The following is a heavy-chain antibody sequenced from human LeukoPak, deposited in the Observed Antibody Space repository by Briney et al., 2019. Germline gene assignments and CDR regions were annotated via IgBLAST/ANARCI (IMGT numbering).Heavy chain of an antibody. CDR3: ARAASCGGDCYYYFDY. J-gene: IGHJ4*02. V-gene: IGHV4-34*01. CDR2: VNHSGYT. Sequence: SETLSLTCAVSGGSFSGYYWSWIRQPPGKGLEWIGEVNHSGYTNYNPSLKSRVTISVDTSKNQFSLQLSSVTAADTAVYYCARAASCGGDCYYYFDYWGQGTLVTVSS. CDR1: GGSFSGYY. D-gene: IGHD2-21*02.